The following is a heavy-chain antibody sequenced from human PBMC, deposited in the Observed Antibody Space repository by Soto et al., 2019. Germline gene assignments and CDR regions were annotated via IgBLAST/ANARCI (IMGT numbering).Heavy chain of an antibody. J-gene: IGHJ4*02. CDR3: AREGPFKGDGYNFGFDY. CDR1: GFTFSSYA. Sequence: GGSLRLSCAASGFTFSSYAMHWVRQAPGKGLEWVAVISYDVSNKYYADSVKGRFTISRDNSKNTLYLQMNSLRAEDTAVYYCAREGPFKGDGYNFGFDYWGQGTLVTVSS. D-gene: IGHD5-12*01. V-gene: IGHV3-30-3*01. CDR2: ISYDVSNK.